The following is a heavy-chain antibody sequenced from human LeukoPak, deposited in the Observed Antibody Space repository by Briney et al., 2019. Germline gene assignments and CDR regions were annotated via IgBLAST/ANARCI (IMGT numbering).Heavy chain of an antibody. CDR3: AKDLYGEDYFDY. CDR1: GFTFSSYA. Sequence: GGSLRLSCAASGFTFSSYAMSWVRQAPGKGLEWASAISGSGGSTYYADSVKGRFTISRDNSKNTLYLQMNSLRAEDTAVYYCAKDLYGEDYFDYWGQGTLVTVSS. CDR2: ISGSGGST. V-gene: IGHV3-23*01. D-gene: IGHD2-8*01. J-gene: IGHJ4*02.